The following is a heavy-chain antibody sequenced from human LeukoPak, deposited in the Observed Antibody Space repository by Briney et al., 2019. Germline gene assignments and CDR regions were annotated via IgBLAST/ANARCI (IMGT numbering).Heavy chain of an antibody. CDR3: ARGRGSPTSTQYYFDY. CDR1: GFTFSSYA. CDR2: IKQDGSEK. D-gene: IGHD1-26*01. V-gene: IGHV3-7*01. J-gene: IGHJ4*02. Sequence: GGSLRLSCAASGFTFSSYAMSWVRQAPGKGLEWVANIKQDGSEKYYVDSVKGRFTISRDNAKNSLYLQMNSLRAEDTAVYYCARGRGSPTSTQYYFDYWGQGTLVTVSS.